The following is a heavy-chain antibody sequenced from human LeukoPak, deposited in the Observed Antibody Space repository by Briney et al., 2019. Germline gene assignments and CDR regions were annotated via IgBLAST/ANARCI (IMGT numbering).Heavy chain of an antibody. J-gene: IGHJ4*02. CDR3: ARDLRDYGLDY. Sequence: GGSLRLSCAASGFTFNYYWLTWVRQAPGKGLEWVSSISSSSSYIYYADSVKGRFTISRDNAKNSLYLQMNSLRAEDTAVYYCARDLRDYGLDYWGQGTLVTVSS. D-gene: IGHD4-17*01. V-gene: IGHV3-21*01. CDR2: ISSSSSYI. CDR1: GFTFNYYW.